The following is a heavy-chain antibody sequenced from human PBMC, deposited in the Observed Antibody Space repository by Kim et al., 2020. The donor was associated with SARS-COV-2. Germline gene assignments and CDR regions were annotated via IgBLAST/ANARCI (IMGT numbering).Heavy chain of an antibody. J-gene: IGHJ4*02. CDR2: YI. CDR3: AREFTGTFDY. Sequence: YIYYADSVKGRFTISRDNAKNSLYLQMTSLRAEDTAVYYCAREFTGTFDYWGQGTLVTVSS. D-gene: IGHD1-7*01. V-gene: IGHV3-21*01.